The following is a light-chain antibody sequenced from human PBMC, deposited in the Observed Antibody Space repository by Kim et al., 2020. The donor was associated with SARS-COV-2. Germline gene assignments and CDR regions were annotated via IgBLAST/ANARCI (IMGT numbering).Light chain of an antibody. Sequence: VAPGHTARIACSGEALPKQYAYWYQQKPGQAPVLVIYKDSERPSGIPERFSGSSSGTTVTLTISGVQAEDEADYYCQSADSRTWVFGGGTQLTVL. V-gene: IGLV3-25*03. CDR2: KDS. CDR3: QSADSRTWV. CDR1: ALPKQY. J-gene: IGLJ3*02.